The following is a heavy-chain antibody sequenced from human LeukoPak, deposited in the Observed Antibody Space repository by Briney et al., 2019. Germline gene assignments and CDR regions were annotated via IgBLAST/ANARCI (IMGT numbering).Heavy chain of an antibody. D-gene: IGHD4-17*01. CDR1: GYSFTNYW. J-gene: IGHJ6*02. V-gene: IGHV5-10-1*01. CDR2: IDPSDSYI. Sequence: GESLKISCKGSGYSFTNYWISWVRQMPGKGLEWMGRIDPSDSYINYSPSFQGHVTISADKSISTAYLQWSSLKASDTAIYYCARVRVTTSLYYYYGFDVWGQGTTVTVSS. CDR3: ARVRVTTSLYYYYGFDV.